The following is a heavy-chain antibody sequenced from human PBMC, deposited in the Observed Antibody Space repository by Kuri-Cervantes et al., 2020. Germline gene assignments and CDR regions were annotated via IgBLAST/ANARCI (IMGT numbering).Heavy chain of an antibody. Sequence: SVKVSCKSSRDTSISHTVSWVRQAPGQGLEWMGGFIPIFATVKYAQKFQGRVTITTDESTSTAYMELSSLRSEDTAVYYCAREGHSSSWFRPAQRPNLAGFDPWGQGTLVTVSS. CDR2: FIPIFATV. J-gene: IGHJ5*02. D-gene: IGHD6-13*01. CDR1: RDTSISHT. V-gene: IGHV1-69*05. CDR3: AREGHSSSWFRPAQRPNLAGFDP.